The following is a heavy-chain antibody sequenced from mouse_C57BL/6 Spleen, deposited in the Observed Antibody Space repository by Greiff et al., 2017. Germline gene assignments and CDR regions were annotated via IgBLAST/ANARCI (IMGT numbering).Heavy chain of an antibody. J-gene: IGHJ4*01. Sequence: EVQVVESGGGLVKPGGSLKLSCAASGFTFSDYGMHWVRQAPEKGLEWVAYISSGSSTIYYADTVKGRFTISRDNAKNTLFLQMTSLRSEETAMYYCARNGPYARDYWGQGTSVTVSS. CDR3: ARNGPYARDY. CDR2: ISSGSSTI. CDR1: GFTFSDYG. V-gene: IGHV5-17*01. D-gene: IGHD1-1*02.